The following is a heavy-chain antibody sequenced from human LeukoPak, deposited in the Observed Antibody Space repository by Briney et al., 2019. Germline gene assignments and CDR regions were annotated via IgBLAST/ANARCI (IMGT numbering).Heavy chain of an antibody. CDR3: ARGKARIIDY. Sequence: ETLSLTCAVYGGSFSGYYWSWIRQPPGKGLEWIGEINHSGSTNYNPSLKSRVTISVDTSKNQFSLKLSSVTAADTAVYYCARGKARIIDYWGQGTLVTVSA. V-gene: IGHV4-34*01. J-gene: IGHJ4*02. CDR1: GGSFSGYY. D-gene: IGHD6-6*01. CDR2: INHSGST.